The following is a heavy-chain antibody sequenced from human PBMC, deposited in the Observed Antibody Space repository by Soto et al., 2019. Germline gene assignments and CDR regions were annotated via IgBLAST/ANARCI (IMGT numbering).Heavy chain of an antibody. J-gene: IGHJ5*02. CDR1: GGSISRYY. CDR2: IYYSGRT. CDR3: ARGYWCRTTCYIWDNWFDP. D-gene: IGHD2-2*01. V-gene: IGHV4-59*01. Sequence: QVQLQESGPGLVKPSETLSLTCTVSGGSISRYYWSWIRQPPGKGLEWIGYIYYSGRTNYNPSLKRRATISVDTPKHQFALKLSSVTAAHTAVYYCARGYWCRTTCYIWDNWFDPWGQGTLVTVSS.